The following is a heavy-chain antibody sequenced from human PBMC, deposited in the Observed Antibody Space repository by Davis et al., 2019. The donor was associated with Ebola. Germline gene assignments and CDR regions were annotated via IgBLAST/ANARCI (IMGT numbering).Heavy chain of an antibody. Sequence: PGGSLRLSCTVSGGSISSSSYYWGWIRQPPGKGLEWIGSIYYSGSTYYNPSLKSRVTISVDTSKNQFSLKLSSVTAADTAVYYCATIPRGVMITFGGDTLGDAFDIWGQGTMVTVSS. CDR3: ATIPRGVMITFGGDTLGDAFDI. D-gene: IGHD3-16*01. CDR1: GGSISSSSYY. CDR2: IYYSGST. J-gene: IGHJ3*02. V-gene: IGHV4-39*01.